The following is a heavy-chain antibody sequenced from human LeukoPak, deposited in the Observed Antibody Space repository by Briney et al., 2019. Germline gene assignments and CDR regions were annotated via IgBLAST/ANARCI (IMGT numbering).Heavy chain of an antibody. CDR2: ISSSGATI. Sequence: GRSLRLSCAASGFTFSDYYMNWIRQAPGEGLEWVSYISSSGATIYYADSVKGRFTISRDNAKNTLYLQMNSLRAEDTAVYYCVVDNYYGSGSYYNYYYMDVWGKGTTVTISS. J-gene: IGHJ6*03. V-gene: IGHV3-11*04. CDR3: VVDNYYGSGSYYNYYYMDV. D-gene: IGHD3-10*01. CDR1: GFTFSDYY.